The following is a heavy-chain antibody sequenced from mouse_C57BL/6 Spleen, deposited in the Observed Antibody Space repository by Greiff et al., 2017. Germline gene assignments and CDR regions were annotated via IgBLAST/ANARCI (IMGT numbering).Heavy chain of an antibody. CDR1: GFTFSDYG. CDR2: ISSGSSTI. D-gene: IGHD1-1*01. V-gene: IGHV5-17*01. Sequence: VQLKESGGGLVKPGGSLKLSCAASGFTFSDYGMHWVRQAPEKGLEWVAYISSGSSTIYYADTVKGRFTISRDNAKNTLFLQMTSLRSEDTAMYYCARDNYYGSFYAMDYWGQGTSVTVSS. J-gene: IGHJ4*01. CDR3: ARDNYYGSFYAMDY.